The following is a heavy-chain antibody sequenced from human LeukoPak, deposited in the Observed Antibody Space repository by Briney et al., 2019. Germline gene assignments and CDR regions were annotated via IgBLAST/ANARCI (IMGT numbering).Heavy chain of an antibody. J-gene: IGHJ4*02. V-gene: IGHV3-7*01. CDR2: IKQDGSEK. CDR1: GFTFSSYW. Sequence: GGSLRLSCAASGFTFSSYWMSWVRQAPGEGREWVANIKQDGSEKYYVDSVKGRFTISRDNAKNSLYLQMNSLRAEDTAVYYCAREGILWFGELLNYFDYWGQGTLVTVSS. D-gene: IGHD3-10*01. CDR3: AREGILWFGELLNYFDY.